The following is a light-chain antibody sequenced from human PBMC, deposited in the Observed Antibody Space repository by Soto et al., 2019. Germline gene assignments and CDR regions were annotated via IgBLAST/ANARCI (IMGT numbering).Light chain of an antibody. Sequence: ETLLTPSPGTLSLSPGARATLSCRASQSVSSSYLAWYQQKPGQAPRLLIYGASSRATGIPDRFSGSGSGTDFTLTISRLEPEDFAVYYCQQYGSSPWTFGQGTKVDIK. V-gene: IGKV3-20*01. CDR1: QSVSSSY. CDR3: QQYGSSPWT. CDR2: GAS. J-gene: IGKJ1*01.